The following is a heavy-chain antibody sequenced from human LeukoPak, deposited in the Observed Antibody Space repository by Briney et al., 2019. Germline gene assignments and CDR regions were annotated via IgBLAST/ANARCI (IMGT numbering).Heavy chain of an antibody. J-gene: IGHJ4*02. CDR1: GFSLSTSGVG. Sequence: SGPTLVNPTQTLTLTCTFSGFSLSTSGVGVGWIRQPPGKALEWLALIYWNDDKRYSPSLKSRLTITKDTSKNQVVLTMTNMDPVDTATYYCAQSLRYFDWLPSYYFDYWGQGTLVTVSS. V-gene: IGHV2-5*01. D-gene: IGHD3-9*01. CDR3: AQSLRYFDWLPSYYFDY. CDR2: IYWNDDK.